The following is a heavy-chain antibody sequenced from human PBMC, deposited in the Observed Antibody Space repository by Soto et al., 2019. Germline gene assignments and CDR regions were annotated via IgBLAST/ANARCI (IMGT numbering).Heavy chain of an antibody. V-gene: IGHV4-34*01. D-gene: IGHD3-3*01. CDR2: INHSGST. CDR3: ARNGSYYDFWSGYYFGAGMDV. CDR1: GGSFSGYY. Sequence: QVQLQQWGAGLLKPSETLSLTCAVYGGSFSGYYWSWIRQPPGKGLEWIGEINHSGSTNYNPSLKSRVTISVDTSKYQFSLKLSSVTAADTAVYYCARNGSYYDFWSGYYFGAGMDVWGQGTTVTVSS. J-gene: IGHJ6*02.